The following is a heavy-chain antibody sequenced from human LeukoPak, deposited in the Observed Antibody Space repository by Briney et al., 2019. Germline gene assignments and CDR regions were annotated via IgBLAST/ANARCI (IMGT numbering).Heavy chain of an antibody. CDR2: ISAYNGNT. Sequence: GASVKVSCKASGYTFTSYGISWVRQAPGQGLEWMGWISAYNGNTNYAQKLQGRVTMTTDTSTSTAYMELSSLRSEDTAVYYCARGHTRYTFYDYVWGSYRLHFDYWGQGTLVTVSS. CDR1: GYTFTSYG. J-gene: IGHJ4*02. CDR3: ARGHTRYTFYDYVWGSYRLHFDY. V-gene: IGHV1-18*01. D-gene: IGHD3-16*02.